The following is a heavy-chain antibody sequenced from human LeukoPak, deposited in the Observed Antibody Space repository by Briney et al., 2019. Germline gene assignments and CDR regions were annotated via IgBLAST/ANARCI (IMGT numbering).Heavy chain of an antibody. CDR3: ARPVSGSSGWYYNH. Sequence: SETLSLTCAVYGGSFSSYYWSWSRQPPGTGLEWIGEINHSGSTNHNPSLKSRVTISVDTSKNQFSLKLSSVTAADTAVYYCARPVSGSSGWYYNHWGQGTLVTASS. J-gene: IGHJ4*02. CDR2: INHSGST. CDR1: GGSFSSYY. V-gene: IGHV4-34*01. D-gene: IGHD6-19*01.